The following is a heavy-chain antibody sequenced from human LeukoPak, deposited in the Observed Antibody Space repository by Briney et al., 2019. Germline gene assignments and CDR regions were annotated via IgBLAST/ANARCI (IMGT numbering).Heavy chain of an antibody. D-gene: IGHD1-1*01. CDR3: ARVNWNPDY. V-gene: IGHV4-38-2*01. Sequence: SETLSLTCAVSGYSVSRGYHWGWIRQPPGKGLEWIGSIHHSGSTYYNSSLKSRVTISVDTSKNQFSLKVSSVTAADTAVYYCARVNWNPDYWGQGTLVTVSS. J-gene: IGHJ4*02. CDR1: GYSVSRGYH. CDR2: IHHSGST.